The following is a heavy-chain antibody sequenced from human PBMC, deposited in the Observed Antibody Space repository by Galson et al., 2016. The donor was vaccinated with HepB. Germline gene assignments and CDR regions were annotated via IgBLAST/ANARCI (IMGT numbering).Heavy chain of an antibody. V-gene: IGHV3-30-3*01. Sequence: SLRLSCAASGFTFSNYAMHWVRQAPGKGLEWVAVISYDGSNKYYADSVKGRFTISKDNSKNTLYLQMNSLRAEDTAVYYCAREADYYYGSGSRANVGFRHKWFDPWGQGTLVTVSS. CDR3: AREADYYYGSGSRANVGFRHKWFDP. CDR2: ISYDGSNK. CDR1: GFTFSNYA. D-gene: IGHD3-10*01. J-gene: IGHJ5*02.